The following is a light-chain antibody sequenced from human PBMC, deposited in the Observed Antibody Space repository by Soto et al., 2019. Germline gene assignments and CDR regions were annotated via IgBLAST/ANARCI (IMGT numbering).Light chain of an antibody. CDR2: HAS. Sequence: EIVLTQSPGTLSLSPGERATLSCRASRSLSSDYLAWYQQKPGQAPRLLFYHASRRATGTPDRFSGSGSGADFTLTISRLKPEDFAVYYCQHYDSSLRTFGPGTKVDIK. V-gene: IGKV3-20*01. J-gene: IGKJ1*01. CDR3: QHYDSSLRT. CDR1: RSLSSDY.